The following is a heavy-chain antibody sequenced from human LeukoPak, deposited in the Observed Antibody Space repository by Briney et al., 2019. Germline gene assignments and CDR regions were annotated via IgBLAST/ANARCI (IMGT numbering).Heavy chain of an antibody. V-gene: IGHV3-33*01. CDR2: IWYDGSNK. J-gene: IGHJ4*02. D-gene: IGHD6-6*01. CDR1: GFTFSSYG. Sequence: GGSLRLSCAASGFTFSSYGMHWVRQAPGRGLEWVAVIWYDGSNKYYADSVRGRFTISRDNSKNTLYLQMNSLRAEDTAVYYCARDLGSSSTGDYWGQGTLVTVSS. CDR3: ARDLGSSSTGDY.